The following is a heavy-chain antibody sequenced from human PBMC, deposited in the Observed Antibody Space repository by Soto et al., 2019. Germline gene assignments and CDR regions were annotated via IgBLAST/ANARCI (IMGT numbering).Heavy chain of an antibody. J-gene: IGHJ4*02. Sequence: GGSLRLSCAASGFTFSNAWMSWVRQAPGKGLEWVGRIKSKTDGGTTDYAAPVKGRFTISRDDSKNTLYLQMNSLKAEDTAVYYCTTDPNWGYGAYWGQGTLVTVSS. V-gene: IGHV3-15*01. CDR3: TTDPNWGYGAY. D-gene: IGHD7-27*01. CDR2: IKSKTDGGTT. CDR1: GFTFSNAW.